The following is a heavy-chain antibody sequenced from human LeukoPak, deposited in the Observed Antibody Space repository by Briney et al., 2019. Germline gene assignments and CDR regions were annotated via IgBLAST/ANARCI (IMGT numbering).Heavy chain of an antibody. CDR3: VREQFSHTSNYFDN. CDR2: ISGDGVSS. CDR1: GFMFDDYA. D-gene: IGHD5-24*01. V-gene: IGHV3-43*02. Sequence: GGSLRISCAASGFMFDDYAMHWVRQVPGRGLEWVSLISGDGVSSFYADSVKGRFTIFRDNNNSSLSLQMRRLTTEDTAFYYCVREQFSHTSNYFDNWGQGILVTVSS. J-gene: IGHJ4*02.